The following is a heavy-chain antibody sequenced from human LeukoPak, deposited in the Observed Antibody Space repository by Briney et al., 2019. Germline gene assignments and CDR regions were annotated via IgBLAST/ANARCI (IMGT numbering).Heavy chain of an antibody. CDR2: ISSSSSYI. D-gene: IGHD6-13*01. J-gene: IGHJ6*03. CDR3: ARIEEQLGTTLYYYYYMDV. V-gene: IGHV3-21*01. CDR1: GGPISVDY. Sequence: PSETLSLTCIVSGGPISVDYWNWVRQAPGKGLEWVSSISSSSSYIYYADSVKGRFTISRDNAKNSLYLQMNSLRAEDTAVYYCARIEEQLGTTLYYYYYMDVWGKGTTVTVSS.